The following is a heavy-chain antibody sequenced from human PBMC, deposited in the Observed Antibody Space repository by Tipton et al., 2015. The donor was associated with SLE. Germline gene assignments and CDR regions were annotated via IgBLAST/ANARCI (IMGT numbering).Heavy chain of an antibody. CDR1: GFTFDDYG. CDR2: IKQDGSEK. Sequence: SLRLSCAASGFTFDDYGMSWVRQAPGKGLEWVANIKQDGSEKYYVDSVKGRFTISRDNAKNSLYLQMNSLRAEDTAVYYCARDPRALGYFDYWGQGTLVTVSS. CDR3: ARDPRALGYFDY. J-gene: IGHJ4*02. V-gene: IGHV3-7*01.